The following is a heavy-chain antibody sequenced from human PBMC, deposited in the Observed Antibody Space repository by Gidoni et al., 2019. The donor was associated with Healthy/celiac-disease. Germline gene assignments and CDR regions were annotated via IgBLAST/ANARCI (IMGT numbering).Heavy chain of an antibody. CDR2: ISYDGSNK. V-gene: IGHV3-30-3*01. J-gene: IGHJ5*02. Sequence: QVQLVESGGGVVQPGRSLRLSCAASGFTFRSSPMHWVRQAPGKGLEWVAVISYDGSNKYYADSVKGRFTISRDNSKNTLYLQMNSLRAEDTAVYYCARDKAPRWSFFPNWFDPWGQGTLVTVSS. CDR1: GFTFRSSP. D-gene: IGHD3-10*01. CDR3: ARDKAPRWSFFPNWFDP.